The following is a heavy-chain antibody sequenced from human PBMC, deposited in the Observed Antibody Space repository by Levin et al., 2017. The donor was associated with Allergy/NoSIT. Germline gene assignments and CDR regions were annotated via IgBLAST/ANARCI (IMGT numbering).Heavy chain of an antibody. Sequence: LSLTCAASGFTFDDYAMHWVRQAPGKGLGWVSGISWNSGSIGYADSVKGRFTISRDNAKNSLYLQMNSLRTEDTALYYCARDNIGLPDAFDIWGQGTMVIVSS. CDR3: ARDNIGLPDAFDI. CDR1: GFTFDDYA. D-gene: IGHD3-10*01. CDR2: ISWNSGSI. V-gene: IGHV3-9*01. J-gene: IGHJ3*02.